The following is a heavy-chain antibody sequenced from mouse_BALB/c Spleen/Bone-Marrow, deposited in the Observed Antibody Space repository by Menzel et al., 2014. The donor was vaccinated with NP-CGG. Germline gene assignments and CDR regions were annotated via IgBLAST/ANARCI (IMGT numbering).Heavy chain of an antibody. V-gene: IGHV1S81*02. D-gene: IGHD4-1*01. J-gene: IGHJ2*01. CDR2: INPSNGGT. CDR1: GYTFTSYY. Sequence: VQLQESGAELVKPGASVKLSCKASGYTFTSYYMYWVKQRPGQGLGWIGEINPSNGGTNFNEKFKSRATLTVDKSSSTAYMRLSSLTSEDSAVYYCTRGRTWDFDYWGQGTTLTVSS. CDR3: TRGRTWDFDY.